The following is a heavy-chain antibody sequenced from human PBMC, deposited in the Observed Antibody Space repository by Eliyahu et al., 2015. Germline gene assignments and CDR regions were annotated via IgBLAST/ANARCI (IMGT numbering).Heavy chain of an antibody. V-gene: IGHV1-24*01. CDR2: FDPEDGET. CDR3: ATGGWTTVTTDGGFDI. J-gene: IGHJ3*02. CDR1: XXTLTXLS. Sequence: QVQLVQSGAEVKKPGAXXKVXCXVSXXTLTXLSMHWVRQAPGKGLEWMGGFDPEDGETIYAQKFQGRVTMTEDTSTDTAYMELSSLRSEDTAVYYCATGGWTTVTTDGGFDIWGQGTMVTVSS. D-gene: IGHD4-17*01.